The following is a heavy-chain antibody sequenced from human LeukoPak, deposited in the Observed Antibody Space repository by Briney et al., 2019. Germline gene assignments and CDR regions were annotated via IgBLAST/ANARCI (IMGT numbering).Heavy chain of an antibody. CDR1: GGSISSSSYY. J-gene: IGHJ5*02. D-gene: IGHD3-10*01. Sequence: SETLSLTCTVSGGSISSSSYYWSWIRQPPGKGLEWIGEINHSGSTNYNPSLKSRVTISVDTSKNQFSLKLSSVTAADTAVYYCARGTWFGELFQTPRFDPWGQGTLVTVSS. CDR2: INHSGST. V-gene: IGHV4-39*07. CDR3: ARGTWFGELFQTPRFDP.